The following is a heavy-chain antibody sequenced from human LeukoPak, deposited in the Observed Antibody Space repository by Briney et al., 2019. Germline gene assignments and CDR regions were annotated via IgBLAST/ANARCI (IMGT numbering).Heavy chain of an antibody. CDR3: ARTSYYNWSDP. J-gene: IGHJ5*02. D-gene: IGHD3-9*01. Sequence: GGSLRLSCAASGFTFSSYAMSWVRQAPGKGLEWVSTIYSGGSTYYADSVKGRFTISRHNSNNTLFLEMNSLRAEDTAVYYCARTSYYNWSDPWGQGTLVTVSS. V-gene: IGHV3-53*04. CDR2: IYSGGST. CDR1: GFTFSSYA.